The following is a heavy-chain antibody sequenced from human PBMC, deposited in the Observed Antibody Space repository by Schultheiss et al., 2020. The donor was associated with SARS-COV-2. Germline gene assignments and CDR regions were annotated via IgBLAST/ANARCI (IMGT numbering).Heavy chain of an antibody. V-gene: IGHV4-39*07. J-gene: IGHJ6*03. CDR3: ARVRGGGSGSYYSPHSRYHYYYMDV. CDR1: GGSISSSSYY. D-gene: IGHD3-10*01. Sequence: GSLRLSCNVSGGSISSSSYYWGWIRQPPGKGLEWIGEINHSGSTNYNPSLKSRVTISVDTSKNQFSLKLSSVTAADTAVYYCARVRGGGSGSYYSPHSRYHYYYMDVWGKGTTVTVSS. CDR2: INHSGST.